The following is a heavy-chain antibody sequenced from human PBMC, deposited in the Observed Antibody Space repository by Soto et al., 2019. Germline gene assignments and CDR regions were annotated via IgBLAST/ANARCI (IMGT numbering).Heavy chain of an antibody. CDR2: INHSGST. J-gene: IGHJ3*02. V-gene: IGHV4-34*01. Sequence: SETLSLTCAVYGGSFSGYYWSWIRQPPGKGLEWIGEINHSGSTNYNPSLKSRVTISVDTSKNQFSLKLSSVTAADTAVYYCARDGIAARPGAFDIWGQGTMVTVSS. CDR3: ARDGIAARPGAFDI. CDR1: GGSFSGYY. D-gene: IGHD6-6*01.